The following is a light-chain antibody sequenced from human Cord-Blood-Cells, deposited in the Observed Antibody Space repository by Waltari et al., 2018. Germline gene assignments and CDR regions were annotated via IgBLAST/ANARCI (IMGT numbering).Light chain of an antibody. CDR2: WAS. CDR1: QSVLYSSNNKNY. Sequence: DIVMTQSPDSLAVSLGERAPIHCTSSQSVLYSSNNKNYLAWYQQKPGQPPKLLIYWASTRESGVPDRFSGSGSGTDFTLTISSLQAEDVAVYYCQQYYSTPPTFGQGTKVEIK. V-gene: IGKV4-1*01. CDR3: QQYYSTPPT. J-gene: IGKJ1*01.